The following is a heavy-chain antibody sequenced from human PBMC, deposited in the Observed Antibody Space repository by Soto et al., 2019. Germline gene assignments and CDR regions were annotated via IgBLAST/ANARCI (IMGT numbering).Heavy chain of an antibody. CDR1: GFTFSSYA. CDR2: ISYDGSNK. V-gene: IGHV3-30-3*01. CDR3: ARDGEHCTNGVCYADYYYGMDV. J-gene: IGHJ6*02. Sequence: GGSLRLSCAASGFTFSSYAMHWVRQAPGKGLEWVAVISYDGSNKYYADSVKGRFTISRDNSKNTLYLQMNSLRAEDTAVYYCARDGEHCTNGVCYADYYYGMDVWGQGTTVTAP. D-gene: IGHD2-8*01.